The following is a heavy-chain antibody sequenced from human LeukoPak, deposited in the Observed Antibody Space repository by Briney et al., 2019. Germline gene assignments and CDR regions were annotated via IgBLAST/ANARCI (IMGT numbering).Heavy chain of an antibody. V-gene: IGHV4-59*01. Sequence: SETLSLTCTVSGGSISRYYWSWIRQPPGKGLEWIGYIYYSGSTNYNPSLKSRVTIPVDTSMNQFSLKLSSVTAADTAVYYCARTYGDYVHYFDYWGQGTLVTVSS. CDR1: GGSISRYY. J-gene: IGHJ4*02. D-gene: IGHD4-17*01. CDR2: IYYSGST. CDR3: ARTYGDYVHYFDY.